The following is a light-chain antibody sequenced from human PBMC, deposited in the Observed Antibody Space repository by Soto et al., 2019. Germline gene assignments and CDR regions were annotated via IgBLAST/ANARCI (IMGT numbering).Light chain of an antibody. CDR2: DTS. Sequence: EIVLTQSPGTLSLSPGERATLSCRASQSISSSYLAWYQQKPGQAPRLLIYDTSKRATGIPARFSGSGSGTDFTLTISSLEPEDFAIYYCQQRAKWPLTFGGGTKVDIK. CDR3: QQRAKWPLT. J-gene: IGKJ4*01. V-gene: IGKV3D-20*02. CDR1: QSISSSY.